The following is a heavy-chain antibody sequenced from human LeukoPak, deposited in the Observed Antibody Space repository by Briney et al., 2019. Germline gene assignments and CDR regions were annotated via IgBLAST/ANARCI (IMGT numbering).Heavy chain of an antibody. V-gene: IGHV1-8*01. J-gene: IGHJ4*02. CDR1: GYTFTSFD. CDR2: MNPNSGNT. Sequence: GASVKVSCKASGYTFTSFDINWIRQATGQGLEWMGWMNPNSGNTGYAQKFQGRVTMTRNTSMNTACMEMGSLTSGDTAIYYCARGSHDCSSASCYNFWGQGALVTVSS. D-gene: IGHD2-2*02. CDR3: ARGSHDCSSASCYNF.